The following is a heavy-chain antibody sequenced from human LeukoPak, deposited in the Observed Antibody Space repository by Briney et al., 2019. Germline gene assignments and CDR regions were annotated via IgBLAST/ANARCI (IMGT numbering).Heavy chain of an antibody. Sequence: GGSLRLSCAASGFTFSSYSMNWVRQAPGKGLEWVSYISGSSSPIYYADSVKGRFTISRDNAKNSLYLQMNSLRAEDTAVYYCARDFRQLWLRTFDYWGQGTLVTVSS. CDR1: GFTFSSYS. J-gene: IGHJ4*02. CDR3: ARDFRQLWLRTFDY. CDR2: ISGSSSPI. D-gene: IGHD5-18*01. V-gene: IGHV3-48*01.